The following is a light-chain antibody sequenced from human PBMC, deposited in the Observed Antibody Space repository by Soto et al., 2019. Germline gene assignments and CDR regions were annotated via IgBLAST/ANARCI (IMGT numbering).Light chain of an antibody. CDR3: QQSFSKFLYT. CDR1: QSINSY. Sequence: DIQMTQSPMSLSASVGDRVTITCRASQSINSYLNWYQQKPGKAPKLLIYAASSLQSGAPSRFSGSGSGTDFTLTISSLQPEDFATYYCQQSFSKFLYTFGQGTKLEIK. J-gene: IGKJ2*01. V-gene: IGKV1-39*01. CDR2: AAS.